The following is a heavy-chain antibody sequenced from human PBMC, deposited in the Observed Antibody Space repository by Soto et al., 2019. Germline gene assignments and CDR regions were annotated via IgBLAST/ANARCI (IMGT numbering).Heavy chain of an antibody. Sequence: QVQLVQSGAEVKEPGSSVRVSCKASGGTFDNFIMNWVRQTPGQGHEWMGGIGPMLGTPTYAEKFKGRVTISATGSTSTVYMEVTSLRSEDTAIYYCARNGTYSSSLSQYSGMDVCGQWTTVTVSS. CDR3: ARNGTYSSSLSQYSGMDV. D-gene: IGHD1-26*01. V-gene: IGHV1-69*01. CDR2: IGPMLGTP. CDR1: GGTFDNFI. J-gene: IGHJ6*02.